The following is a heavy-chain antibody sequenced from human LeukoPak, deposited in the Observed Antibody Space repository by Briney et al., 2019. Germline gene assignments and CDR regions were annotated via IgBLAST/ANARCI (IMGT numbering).Heavy chain of an antibody. Sequence: GGSLRLSCAASGFTFSSYSMNWVHQAPGKGLEWVSSISSSSSYIYYADSVKGRFTISRDNAKNSLYLQMNSLRAEDTAVYYCARVPQLWGPRAHFDYWGQGTLVTVSS. D-gene: IGHD7-27*01. J-gene: IGHJ4*02. V-gene: IGHV3-21*01. CDR2: ISSSSSYI. CDR1: GFTFSSYS. CDR3: ARVPQLWGPRAHFDY.